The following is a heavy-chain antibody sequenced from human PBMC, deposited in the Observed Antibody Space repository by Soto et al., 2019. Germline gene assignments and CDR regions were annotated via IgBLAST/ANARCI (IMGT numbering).Heavy chain of an antibody. CDR1: GYSFARHW. CDR3: ARSFIWGWPDAFDI. Sequence: EAQLVQSGAEVKKSGESLKISCKASGYSFARHWIAWVRQMPGKGLEWMGVIDPGDSDTRYSASFQGQVTISADKAINTSFLKWTSLKASDAALYYCARSFIWGWPDAFDIWGLGTKIIVTS. D-gene: IGHD3-16*01. CDR2: IDPGDSDT. J-gene: IGHJ3*02. V-gene: IGHV5-51*01.